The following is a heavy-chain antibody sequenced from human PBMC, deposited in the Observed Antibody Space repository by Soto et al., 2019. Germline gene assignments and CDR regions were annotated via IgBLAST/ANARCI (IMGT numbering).Heavy chain of an antibody. V-gene: IGHV2-70*01. CDR3: ARNFYDTGNHYARIDY. CDR2: IDWDDDI. D-gene: IGHD3-22*01. CDR1: GFSFSTSGMC. J-gene: IGHJ4*02. Sequence: QSGPTLVNPTQTLTLTFTFSGFSFSTSGMCVSWIRQPPGKALEWLALIDWDDDIFYLTSLKTRLTISRDISKNQVVLTMTNMDPLDTATYYCARNFYDTGNHYARIDYWGPGTLVTVSS.